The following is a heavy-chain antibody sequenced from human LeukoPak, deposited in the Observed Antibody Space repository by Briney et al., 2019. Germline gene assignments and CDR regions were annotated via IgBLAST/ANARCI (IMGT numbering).Heavy chain of an antibody. J-gene: IGHJ5*02. D-gene: IGHD3-16*01. Sequence: GGSLRLSCVASGFTSSDYSMHWVRQAPGKGLEWVSSISFSGSYVYYADSVKGRSTISRDNAKNSLYVQINSLRAEDTAVYYCAKGGGNWFDAWGQGTLVTVSS. V-gene: IGHV3-21*04. CDR3: AKGGGNWFDA. CDR2: ISFSGSYV. CDR1: GFTSSDYS.